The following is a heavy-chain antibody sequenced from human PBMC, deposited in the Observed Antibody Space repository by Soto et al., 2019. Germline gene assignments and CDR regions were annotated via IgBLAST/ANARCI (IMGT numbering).Heavy chain of an antibody. Sequence: QVQLVQSGAEVKKPGASVKVSCKASGYTFTSYGISWVRQAPGQGLEWMGWISAYNGNTNYAQKLQGRGTMTTDTFTNTAYKELRSLRYDDTAVYYCARDLLRGRGRPGIAVAGRSTFDYWGQGTLVTVSS. CDR2: ISAYNGNT. CDR3: ARDLLRGRGRPGIAVAGRSTFDY. V-gene: IGHV1-18*01. CDR1: GYTFTSYG. J-gene: IGHJ4*02. D-gene: IGHD6-19*01.